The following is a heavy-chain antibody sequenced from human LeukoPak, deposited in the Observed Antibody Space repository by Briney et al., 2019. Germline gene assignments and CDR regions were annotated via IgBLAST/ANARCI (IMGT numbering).Heavy chain of an antibody. D-gene: IGHD3-10*01. CDR1: GASISSYY. CDR3: AFGELSQYYFDY. Sequence: PSETLSLTCTVSGASISSYYWSWIRQPPGKGLEWIGYIYYSGGTNYNPYLRSRVIISVDTSKNQFSLKLSSVTAADTAVYFCAFGELSQYYFDYWGQGTLVTVSS. CDR2: IYYSGGT. V-gene: IGHV4-59*03. J-gene: IGHJ4*02.